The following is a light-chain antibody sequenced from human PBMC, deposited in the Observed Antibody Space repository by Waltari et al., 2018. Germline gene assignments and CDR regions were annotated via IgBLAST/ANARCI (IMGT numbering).Light chain of an antibody. V-gene: IGLV2-14*03. Sequence: QSALTQPASVPGSPGQSISLSCTGTRSDVGGFDHVSWPQQHPGKAPKLILQDVTNRPSGVSARFSGSKSGNTASLTISGLRAEDEADYYCSSFSNTNTLVVFGGGTKVTVL. CDR2: DVT. CDR1: RSDVGGFDH. CDR3: SSFSNTNTLVV. J-gene: IGLJ2*01.